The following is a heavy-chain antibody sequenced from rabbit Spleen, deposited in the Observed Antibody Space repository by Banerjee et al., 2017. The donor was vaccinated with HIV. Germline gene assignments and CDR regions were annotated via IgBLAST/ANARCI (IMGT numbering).Heavy chain of an antibody. Sequence: QEQLVESGGGLVKPGASLTLICTASGFSFSSNWICWVRQAPGKGLEWIACIDTNDGDTDYANWSKGRFTISKTSSTTVTLQMTSLTAADTATHFCARRSIGYDMWGQGTLVTVS. CDR3: ARRSIGYDM. CDR1: GFSFSSNW. CDR2: IDTNDGDT. V-gene: IGHV1S45*01. J-gene: IGHJ3*01. D-gene: IGHD1-1*01.